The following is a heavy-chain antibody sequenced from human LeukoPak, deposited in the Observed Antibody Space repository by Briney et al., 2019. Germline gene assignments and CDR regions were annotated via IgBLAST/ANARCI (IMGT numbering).Heavy chain of an antibody. Sequence: SVKVSCKASGGTFSSYAISWVRQAPGQGLEWMGGIIPIFGTANYAQKFQGRVTITADESTSTAYMELSSLRSEDTAVYYCARDGQIFGVVPDRGFDPWGQGTLVTVSS. CDR3: ARDGQIFGVVPDRGFDP. CDR2: IIPIFGTA. V-gene: IGHV1-69*01. J-gene: IGHJ5*02. CDR1: GGTFSSYA. D-gene: IGHD3-3*01.